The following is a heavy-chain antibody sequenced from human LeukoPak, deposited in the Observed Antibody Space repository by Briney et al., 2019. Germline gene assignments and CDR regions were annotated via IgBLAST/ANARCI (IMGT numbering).Heavy chain of an antibody. CDR2: VNHSGNT. Sequence: SETLSLTCGVSGTSFSSYYWSWIRQTPGKGLEWIGEVNHSGNTNMNPSLKSRVTISVDTSKNQFSLRMSTVTAADTAVYFCARMTTGNDYWGQGTLVTVSS. CDR3: ARMTTGNDY. CDR1: GTSFSSYY. D-gene: IGHD4-17*01. V-gene: IGHV4-34*01. J-gene: IGHJ4*02.